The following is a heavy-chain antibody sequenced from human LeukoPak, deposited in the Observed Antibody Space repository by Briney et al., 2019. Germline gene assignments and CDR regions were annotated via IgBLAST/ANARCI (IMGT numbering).Heavy chain of an antibody. CDR3: ARHQVVTIFGVVPWFDP. J-gene: IGHJ5*02. CDR1: GGSISSYY. D-gene: IGHD3-3*01. Sequence: PSETLSLTCTVSGGSISSYYWSWIRQPPGKGLEWIGHIYYSGSTNCNPSLKSRVTISVDTSKNQFSLKLSSVTAADTAVYYCARHQVVTIFGVVPWFDPRAREPWSPSPQ. CDR2: IYYSGST. V-gene: IGHV4-59*08.